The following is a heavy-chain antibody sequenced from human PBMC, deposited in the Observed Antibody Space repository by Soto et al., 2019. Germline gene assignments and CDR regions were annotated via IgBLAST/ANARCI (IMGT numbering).Heavy chain of an antibody. CDR3: ARVQYSGSGSSDY. J-gene: IGHJ4*02. V-gene: IGHV4-31*03. CDR1: GGSISSGDFY. Sequence: QVQLQESGPGLVKPSQTLSLTCTVSGGSISSGDFYWSWIRQHPEKGLEWIGYIYYSGSAYYNPSLKSRITISLATSKNTFSLQLSSVTAADTAVYYCARVQYSGSGSSDYWGQGTLVTVSS. CDR2: IYYSGSA. D-gene: IGHD3-10*01.